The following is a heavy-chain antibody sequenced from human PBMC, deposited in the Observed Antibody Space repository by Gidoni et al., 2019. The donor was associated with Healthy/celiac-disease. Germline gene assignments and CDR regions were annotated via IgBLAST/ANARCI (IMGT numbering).Heavy chain of an antibody. Sequence: EVQLVESGGGLVKPGGSLRLSCAASGFTFSRYSMNWVRQAPGKGLEWVSSISSSSSYIYYADSVKGRFTISRDNAKNSLYLQMNSLRAEDTAVYYCARDRRQLGHRDYYYGMDVWGQGTTVTVSS. V-gene: IGHV3-21*01. D-gene: IGHD6-6*01. J-gene: IGHJ6*02. CDR3: ARDRRQLGHRDYYYGMDV. CDR1: GFTFSRYS. CDR2: ISSSSSYI.